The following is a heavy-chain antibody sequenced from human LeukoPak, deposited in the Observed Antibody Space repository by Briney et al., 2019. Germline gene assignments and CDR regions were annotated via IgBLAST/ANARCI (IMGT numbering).Heavy chain of an antibody. CDR1: GGSISSSNW. CDR3: ARFTVVARKSDAFDI. CDR2: IYHSGST. J-gene: IGHJ3*02. D-gene: IGHD5-12*01. V-gene: IGHV4-4*02. Sequence: SETLSLTCAVSGGSISSSNWWSWVRQPPGEGLEWIGEIYHSGSTNYNPSLKSRVTISVDKSKNQFSLKLSSVTAADTAVCYCARFTVVARKSDAFDIWGQGTMVTVSS.